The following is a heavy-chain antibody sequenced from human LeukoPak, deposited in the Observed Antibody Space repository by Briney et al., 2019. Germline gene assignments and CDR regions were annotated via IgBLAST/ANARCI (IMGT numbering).Heavy chain of an antibody. CDR2: ISNNGGST. D-gene: IGHD3-10*01. CDR3: VAGFGALF. V-gene: IGHV3-64D*06. Sequence: GGSLRLSCSASGFTFSSSAMHWVRQAPGKGLEYVSSISNNGGSTYYADSVKGRFTISRDNSKNTVFLQMSSLRAEDTAVYYCVAGFGALFWGQGTLVTVSS. CDR1: GFTFSSSA. J-gene: IGHJ4*02.